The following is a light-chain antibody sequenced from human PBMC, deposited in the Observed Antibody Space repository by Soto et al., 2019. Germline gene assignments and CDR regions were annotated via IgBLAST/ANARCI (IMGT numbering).Light chain of an antibody. J-gene: IGLJ1*01. Sequence: QSVLTQPRSVSGSPGQSVTISCTGTSSDVGVYTYVSWYQQHPGRAPKVMIYDVSKRPSGVPDRFSGSKSGNTASLTISGLQAEDEAEYYCCSYAGSYTFVFGSGTKVTVL. CDR1: SSDVGVYTY. CDR2: DVS. CDR3: CSYAGSYTFV. V-gene: IGLV2-11*01.